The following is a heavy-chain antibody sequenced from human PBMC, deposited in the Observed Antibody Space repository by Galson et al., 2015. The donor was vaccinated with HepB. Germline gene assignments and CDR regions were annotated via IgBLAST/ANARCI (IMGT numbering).Heavy chain of an antibody. D-gene: IGHD5-18*01. Sequence: SLRLSCAASGFTFGDYYMSWIRQAPGKGLEWVSYISSSGSTIYYADSVKGRFTISRDNAKNSLYLQMNSLRAEDTAVYYCARGTTSRGYSYGYGSGYFDYWGQGTLVTVSS. CDR1: GFTFGDYY. CDR2: ISSSGSTI. J-gene: IGHJ4*02. CDR3: ARGTTSRGYSYGYGSGYFDY. V-gene: IGHV3-11*01.